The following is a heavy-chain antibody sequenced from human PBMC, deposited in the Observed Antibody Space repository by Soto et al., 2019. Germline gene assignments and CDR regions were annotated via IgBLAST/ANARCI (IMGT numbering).Heavy chain of an antibody. J-gene: IGHJ6*03. CDR3: ARDIEIEVDPAMVYYYYYYMDV. Sequence: QVQLVQSGAEVKKPGASVKVSCKASGYTFTSYGISWVRQAPGQGLEWMGWISAYNGNTNYAQKLQGRVTMTTDTSTSTAYMELRSLRSDDTAVYYCARDIEIEVDPAMVYYYYYYMDVWGKGTTVTVSS. V-gene: IGHV1-18*01. CDR1: GYTFTSYG. D-gene: IGHD5-18*01. CDR2: ISAYNGNT.